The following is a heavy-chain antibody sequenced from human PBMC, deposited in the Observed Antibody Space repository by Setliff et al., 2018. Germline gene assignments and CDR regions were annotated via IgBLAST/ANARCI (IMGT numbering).Heavy chain of an antibody. CDR2: ISSSNTYI. CDR3: TRDQDYYGMDV. V-gene: IGHV3-11*06. CDR1: GFTFGDYY. J-gene: IGHJ6*02. Sequence: PGGSLRLSCAASGFTFGDYYMSWIRQAPGKGLEWVSSISSSNTYIYYADSMKGRFTISRDNTKNSLYLQMNSLRGEDTAVYHCTRDQDYYGMDVWGQGTTVTVSS.